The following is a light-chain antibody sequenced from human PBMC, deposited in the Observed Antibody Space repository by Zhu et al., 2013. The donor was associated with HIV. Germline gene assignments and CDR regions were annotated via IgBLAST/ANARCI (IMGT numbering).Light chain of an antibody. J-gene: IGKJ3*01. CDR2: AAS. V-gene: IGKV1-9*01. CDR3: QQSYSVPST. Sequence: DIQLTQSPSFLYASVGDRVTITCRASQDIGKYLAWYQQRPGKAPELFVYAASTTQSGVPSRFGGRGSGTEFTLNIDGLQPEDFATYYCQQSYSVPSTFGPGTKVDMK. CDR1: QDIGKY.